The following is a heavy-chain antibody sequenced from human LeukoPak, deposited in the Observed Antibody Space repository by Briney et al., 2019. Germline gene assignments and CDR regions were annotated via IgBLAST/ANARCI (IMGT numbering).Heavy chain of an antibody. CDR3: ARESYISRWVYFDY. CDR1: GFTFSTYT. D-gene: IGHD2-2*01. V-gene: IGHV3-30-3*01. CDR2: MSYEGSNG. J-gene: IGHJ4*02. Sequence: GGSLRLSCAASGFTFSTYTIHWVRQAPGKGPQWVAVMSYEGSNGHYADSVKGRFTISRDNSKNTLYMQMNSLRAEDTAVYYCARESYISRWVYFDYWGQGTLVTVSS.